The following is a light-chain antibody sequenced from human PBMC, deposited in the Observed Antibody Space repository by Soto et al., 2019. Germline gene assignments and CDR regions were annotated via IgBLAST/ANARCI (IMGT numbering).Light chain of an antibody. CDR2: AAS. J-gene: IGKJ1*01. CDR3: QHYNGGPWT. CDR1: QGISTY. Sequence: DIQMTQSPSSLSASVGDRATITCRASQGISTYLVWYQQKPGTVPKLLIFAASTLQSGVPSRFSGSGSGTDFTLTISSLQSEDFATYYCQHYNGGPWTFGQGTKVEIK. V-gene: IGKV1-27*01.